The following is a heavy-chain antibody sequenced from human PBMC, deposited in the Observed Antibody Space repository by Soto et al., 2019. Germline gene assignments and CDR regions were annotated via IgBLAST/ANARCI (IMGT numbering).Heavy chain of an antibody. CDR3: ATAIAVAGTIDY. CDR2: FDPEDGET. Sequence: QVQLVQSGAAVKKPGASVKVSCKVSGYTLTELSMHWMRQAPGRGLGWMGGFDPEDGETIYAQKFQGRVTMTEDTSTDTAYMELSSLTSEDTAVYYCATAIAVAGTIDYWGQGTLVTVSS. D-gene: IGHD6-19*01. J-gene: IGHJ4*02. CDR1: GYTLTELS. V-gene: IGHV1-24*01.